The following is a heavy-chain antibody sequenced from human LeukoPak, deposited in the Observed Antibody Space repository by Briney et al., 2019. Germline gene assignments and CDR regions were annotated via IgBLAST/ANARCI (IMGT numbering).Heavy chain of an antibody. CDR3: ARGIVVVPAAILGGDAFDI. CDR2: INPNSGGT. Sequence: GASVKVSCKASGYTFTGYYMHWVRQAPGQGLEWMGWINPNSGGTNYAQKFQGRVTMTRDTSISTAYMELSRLRSDDTAVYYCARGIVVVPAAILGGDAFDIWGQGTMVTVSS. D-gene: IGHD2-2*01. J-gene: IGHJ3*02. V-gene: IGHV1-2*02. CDR1: GYTFTGYY.